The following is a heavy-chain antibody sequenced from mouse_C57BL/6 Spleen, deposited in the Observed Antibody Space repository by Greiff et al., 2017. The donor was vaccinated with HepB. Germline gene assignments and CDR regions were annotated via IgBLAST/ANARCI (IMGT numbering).Heavy chain of an antibody. Sequence: VKLMESGAELARPGASVKLSCKASGYTFTSYGISWVKQRTGQGLEWIGEIYPRSGNTYYNEKFKGKATLTADKSSSTAYMELRSLTSEDSAVYFCARNDGYLYWYFDVWGTGTTVTVSS. CDR1: GYTFTSYG. CDR2: IYPRSGNT. CDR3: ARNDGYLYWYFDV. D-gene: IGHD2-3*01. V-gene: IGHV1-81*01. J-gene: IGHJ1*03.